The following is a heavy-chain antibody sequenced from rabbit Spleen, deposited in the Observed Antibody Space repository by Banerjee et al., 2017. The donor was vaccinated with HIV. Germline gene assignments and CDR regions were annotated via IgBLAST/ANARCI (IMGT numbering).Heavy chain of an antibody. CDR2: ISNGDGST. Sequence: QEQLEESGGDLVQPEGSLTLTCKASGFSLSSDYYICWVRQAPGKGLEWIACISNGDGSTYYATWVNGRFTISRSTSLNTVTLQMTSLTAADTATYFCTRDDGSGHYIDGYFNLWGQGTLVTVS. J-gene: IGHJ4*01. V-gene: IGHV1S47*01. D-gene: IGHD1-1*01. CDR3: TRDDGSGHYIDGYFNL. CDR1: GFSLSSDY.